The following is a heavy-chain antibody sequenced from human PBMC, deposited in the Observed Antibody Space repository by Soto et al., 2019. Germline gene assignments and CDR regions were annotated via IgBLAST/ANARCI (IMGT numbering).Heavy chain of an antibody. CDR2: ISAYNGNT. CDR1: GYTFTSYA. J-gene: IGHJ3*02. D-gene: IGHD4-17*01. CDR3: AGEGMTTVTTHAFDI. V-gene: IGHV1-18*01. Sequence: GASVKVSCTASGYTFTSYAMHWVRQAPGQRLEWMGWISAYNGNTNYAQKLQGRVTMTTDTSTSTAYMELRSLRSDDTAVYYCAGEGMTTVTTHAFDIWGQGTMVTVSS.